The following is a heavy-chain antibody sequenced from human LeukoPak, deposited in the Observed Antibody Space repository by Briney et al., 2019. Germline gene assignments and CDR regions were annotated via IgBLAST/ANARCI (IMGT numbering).Heavy chain of an antibody. Sequence: QPGGSLRLSCAASGFTFSNYWMTWVRQAPGRGLEWVANIKQDGGEKYYVDSVRGRFTISRDNAKNSLYLQMNSLRAEDTAVYYCARMSDSSRFVCDYWGQGTLVTVSS. CDR2: IKQDGGEK. CDR3: ARMSDSSRFVCDY. CDR1: GFTFSNYW. D-gene: IGHD6-13*01. J-gene: IGHJ4*02. V-gene: IGHV3-7*01.